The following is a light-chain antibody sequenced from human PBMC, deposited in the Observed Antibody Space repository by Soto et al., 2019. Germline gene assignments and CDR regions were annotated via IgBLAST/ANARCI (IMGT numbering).Light chain of an antibody. CDR3: QQYGSSQT. V-gene: IGKV3-20*01. CDR1: QTVSSSY. Sequence: PGERATLSCRASQTVSSSYLAWYQQKPGQAPRLLIYGSSSRATGIPDRFSGSGSGTDFTLTISRLEPEDFAVYYCQQYGSSQTFGQGTKVDIK. J-gene: IGKJ1*01. CDR2: GSS.